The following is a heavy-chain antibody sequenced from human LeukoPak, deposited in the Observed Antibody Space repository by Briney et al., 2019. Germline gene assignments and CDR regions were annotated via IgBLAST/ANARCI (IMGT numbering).Heavy chain of an antibody. CDR3: ARDRWMGHSDAFDI. CDR2: IIPIFGTA. V-gene: IGHV1-69*13. Sequence: GASVKVSCKASGGTFSSYAISWVRQAPGQGLEWMGGIIPIFGTANYAQKFQGRVTITADESTSTAYMELSSLRSEDTAVYYCARDRWMGHSDAFDIWGQGTMVTVSS. J-gene: IGHJ3*02. D-gene: IGHD4-23*01. CDR1: GGTFSSYA.